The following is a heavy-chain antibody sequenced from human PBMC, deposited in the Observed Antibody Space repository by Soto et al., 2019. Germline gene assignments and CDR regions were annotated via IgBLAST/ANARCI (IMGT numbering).Heavy chain of an antibody. CDR1: GFTFRSYA. CDR3: ARAGSISMIVVANFDY. Sequence: QVQLVESGGGVVQPGRSLRLSCAASGFTFRSYAIHWLRQAPGKGLEWVAVISYDGSNKYYADSVKGRFTISRDNSKNTLYLQMKSLRTEDTAVYYCARAGSISMIVVANFDYWGQGTLVTVSS. D-gene: IGHD2-21*01. J-gene: IGHJ4*02. V-gene: IGHV3-30-3*01. CDR2: ISYDGSNK.